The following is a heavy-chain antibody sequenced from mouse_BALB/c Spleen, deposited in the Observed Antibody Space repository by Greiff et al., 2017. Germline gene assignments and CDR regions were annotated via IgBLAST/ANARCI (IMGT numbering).Heavy chain of an antibody. Sequence: VKLMESGPGLVQPSQSLSITCTVSGFSLTSYGVHWVRQSPGKGLEWLGVIWSGGSTDYNAAFISRLSISKDNSKSQVFFKMNSLQANDTAIYYCARNPLSYFWYFDVWGAGTTVTVSS. CDR2: IWSGGST. CDR3: ARNPLSYFWYFDV. D-gene: IGHD2-10*01. J-gene: IGHJ1*01. CDR1: GFSLTSYG. V-gene: IGHV2-2*02.